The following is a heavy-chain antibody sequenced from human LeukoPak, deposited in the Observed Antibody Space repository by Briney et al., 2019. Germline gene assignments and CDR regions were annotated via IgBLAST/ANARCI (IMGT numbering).Heavy chain of an antibody. Sequence: ASVKVSCKASGYTFTGYYMHWVRQAPGQGLEWMGWVNPNSGGTNYAQKFQGRVTMTRDTSSSTAYMELSRLRSDDTAVYYCARSDSEGATNGYYWGQGTLVTVSS. J-gene: IGHJ4*02. V-gene: IGHV1-2*02. CDR3: ARSDSEGATNGYY. CDR1: GYTFTGYY. D-gene: IGHD1-26*01. CDR2: VNPNSGGT.